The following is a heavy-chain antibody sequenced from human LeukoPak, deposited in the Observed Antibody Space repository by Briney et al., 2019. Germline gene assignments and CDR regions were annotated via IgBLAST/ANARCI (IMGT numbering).Heavy chain of an antibody. D-gene: IGHD6-19*01. CDR1: GFTFSSYG. J-gene: IGHJ4*02. V-gene: IGHV3-33*01. Sequence: PGRSLRLSCAASGFTFSSYGMHWVRQAPGKGLEWVAVIWYDGSNKYYADSVKGRFTISRDNSKNTLYLQMNSLRAEDTVVYYCARGGSGWSRTTYYFDYWGQGTLVTVSS. CDR3: ARGGSGWSRTTYYFDY. CDR2: IWYDGSNK.